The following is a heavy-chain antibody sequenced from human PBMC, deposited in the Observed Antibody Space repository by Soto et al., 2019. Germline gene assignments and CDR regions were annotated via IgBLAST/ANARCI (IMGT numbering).Heavy chain of an antibody. CDR1: GFTFSSYG. D-gene: IGHD3-22*01. CDR2: IWYDGSNK. CDR3: ARDRRPLNYYDSSGNHYYGMDV. J-gene: IGHJ6*02. Sequence: GGSLRLSCAASGFTFSSYGMHWVRQAPGKGLEWVAVIWYDGSNKYYADSVKGRFTISRDNSKNTLYLQMSSLRAEDTAVYYCARDRRPLNYYDSSGNHYYGMDVWGQATTVTVSS. V-gene: IGHV3-33*01.